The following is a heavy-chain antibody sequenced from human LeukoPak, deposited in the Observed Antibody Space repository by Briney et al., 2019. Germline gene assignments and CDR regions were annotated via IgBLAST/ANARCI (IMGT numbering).Heavy chain of an antibody. J-gene: IGHJ1*01. V-gene: IGHV4-4*07. D-gene: IGHD6-13*01. CDR3: ARDGTSSSWYVYFQH. Sequence: PSETLSLTCTVSGGSISSYYWSWIRQPAGKGLEWIGRIYTSGSTNYNPSLKSRVTMSVDTSKNQFSLKLSSVTAADTAVYYCARDGTSSSWYVYFQHCGQGTLVTVSS. CDR2: IYTSGST. CDR1: GGSISSYY.